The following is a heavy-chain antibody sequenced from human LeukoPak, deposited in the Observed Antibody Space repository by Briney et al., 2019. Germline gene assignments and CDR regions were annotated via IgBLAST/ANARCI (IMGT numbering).Heavy chain of an antibody. Sequence: GGSLRLSCAASGFTFSSYAMHWVRQAPGKGLEWVAVISYDGSNKYYADSVKGRFTISRDNSKNTLYLQMNSLRAEDTAVYYCAKDDYGGNWNWFDPWGQGTLVTVSS. J-gene: IGHJ5*02. CDR3: AKDDYGGNWNWFDP. CDR1: GFTFSSYA. D-gene: IGHD4-23*01. CDR2: ISYDGSNK. V-gene: IGHV3-30*04.